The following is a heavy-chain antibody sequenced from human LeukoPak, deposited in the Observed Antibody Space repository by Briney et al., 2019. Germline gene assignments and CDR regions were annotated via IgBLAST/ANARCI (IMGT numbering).Heavy chain of an antibody. J-gene: IGHJ4*02. CDR3: ARASAVAGTRHY. CDR2: ISSSSSYS. CDR1: GFTFSSYS. D-gene: IGHD6-19*01. Sequence: GGPLRLSCAASGFTFSSYSMNWVRQAPATALESVSSISSSSSYSYYADSVKGRFTISRDNAKNSLYLQMNSLRAEDTAVYYCARASAVAGTRHYWGQGTLVTVSS. V-gene: IGHV3-21*01.